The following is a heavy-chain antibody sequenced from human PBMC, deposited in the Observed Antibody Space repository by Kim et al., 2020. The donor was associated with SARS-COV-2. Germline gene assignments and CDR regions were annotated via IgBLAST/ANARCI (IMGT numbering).Heavy chain of an antibody. CDR2: IYYSGST. J-gene: IGHJ4*02. CDR1: GGSISSSTYY. Sequence: SETLSLTCTVSGGSISSSTYYWAWFRQPPGKGLEWIGSIYYSGSTYYNRYLKRRVTISIDTSKNQFSLRLISVTAAETAVFYCARQEGATAGTSHFDYWGQGVPVTLPS. V-gene: IGHV4-39*01. CDR3: ARQEGATAGTSHFDY. D-gene: IGHD6-13*01.